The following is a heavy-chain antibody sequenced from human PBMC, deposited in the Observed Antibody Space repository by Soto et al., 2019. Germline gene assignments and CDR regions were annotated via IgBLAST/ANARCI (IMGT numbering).Heavy chain of an antibody. CDR3: ARDRRHSSGLLDN. J-gene: IGHJ4*02. CDR1: GYTFTSYY. CDR2: INPSGGVT. Sequence: QVQLVQSGAEVKKPGASVTVSCRASGYTFTSYYIHWVRQAPGRGLEWMGIINPSGGVTSHNYAQKFQVRVTVAVDTYTTTVYMALSRLRSEDTAVYDCARDRRHSSGLLDNWGQGTLVTVSS. D-gene: IGHD3-22*01. V-gene: IGHV1-46*01.